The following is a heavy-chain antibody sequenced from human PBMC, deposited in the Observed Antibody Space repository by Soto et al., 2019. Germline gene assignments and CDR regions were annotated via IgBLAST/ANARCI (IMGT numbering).Heavy chain of an antibody. V-gene: IGHV1-18*01. Sequence: QVQLVQSGAEVKKPGASVKVSCKASGYTFTSYGICWVRQAPGQGLEWMGWISADNGNTNYAQKLQGRVTMTTDTSTSTADMELRSRRSDDTAVYYWARDRGSYALAYGGQGTLVTVSS. CDR2: ISADNGNT. CDR3: ARDRGSYALAY. CDR1: GYTFTSYG. J-gene: IGHJ4*02. D-gene: IGHD1-26*01.